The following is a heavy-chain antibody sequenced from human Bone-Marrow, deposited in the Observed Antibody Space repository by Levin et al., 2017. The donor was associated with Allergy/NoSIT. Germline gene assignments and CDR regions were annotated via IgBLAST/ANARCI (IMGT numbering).Heavy chain of an antibody. CDR3: ARVYDSSGYYEYYFDY. CDR2: IYWNHDE. V-gene: IGHV2-5*01. Sequence: ESGPTLVKPTQTLTLTCTFSGFSLKTSGVGVGWIRQPPGKALDWLALIYWNHDERYSPSLRSRLSITKDTTKNQVVLTMTNMDPVDTATYYCARVYDSSGYYEYYFDYWGQGTLVTVSS. J-gene: IGHJ4*02. D-gene: IGHD3-22*01. CDR1: GFSLKTSGVG.